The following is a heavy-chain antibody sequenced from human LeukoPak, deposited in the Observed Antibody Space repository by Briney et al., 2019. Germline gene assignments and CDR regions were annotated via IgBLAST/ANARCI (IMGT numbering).Heavy chain of an antibody. CDR1: GGSISSSSYY. V-gene: IGHV4-39*01. CDR3: ARNVRLGSGELSFAPFKNWFDP. CDR2: IYYSGST. J-gene: IGHJ5*02. D-gene: IGHD3-16*02. Sequence: SETLSLTCTVSGGSISSSSYYWGWIRQPPGKGLEWIGGIYYSGSTYYNPSLNSRVTISVDTSKNQFSLQLNSVTPEDTAVYYCARNVRLGSGELSFAPFKNWFDPWGQGTLVTVSS.